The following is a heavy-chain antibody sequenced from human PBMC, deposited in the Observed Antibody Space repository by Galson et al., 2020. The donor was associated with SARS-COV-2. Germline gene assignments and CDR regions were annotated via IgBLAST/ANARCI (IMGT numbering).Heavy chain of an antibody. CDR2: FDPEDGET. V-gene: IGHV1-24*01. CDR1: GYTLTELS. Sequence: GESLKISCKVSGYTLTELSMHWVRQAPGKGLEWMGGFDPEDGETIYAQKFQGRVTMTEDTSTDTAYMELSSLRAEDTAVYYCAREGDIAVAGLDYWGQGTLVTVSS. CDR3: AREGDIAVAGLDY. D-gene: IGHD6-19*01. J-gene: IGHJ4*02.